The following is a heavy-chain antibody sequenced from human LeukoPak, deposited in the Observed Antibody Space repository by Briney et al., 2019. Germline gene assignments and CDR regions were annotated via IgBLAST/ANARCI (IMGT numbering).Heavy chain of an antibody. J-gene: IGHJ4*02. Sequence: GGSLRLSCAASGFPFSSYSMNWVHQAPGKGLEWVSSISSSSSYIYYADSVKGRFTISRDNAKNSLYRQMNSLRAEDTAVYYCARDRYDYVWGSYRYGPKYYFDYWGQGTLVTVSS. CDR1: GFPFSSYS. V-gene: IGHV3-21*01. CDR3: ARDRYDYVWGSYRYGPKYYFDY. D-gene: IGHD3-16*02. CDR2: ISSSSSYI.